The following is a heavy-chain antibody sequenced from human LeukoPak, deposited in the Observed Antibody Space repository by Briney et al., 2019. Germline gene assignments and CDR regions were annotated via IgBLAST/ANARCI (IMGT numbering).Heavy chain of an antibody. V-gene: IGHV3-48*04. D-gene: IGHD2-2*01. CDR2: INDDSSDI. CDR3: ARYTFQPGLIYS. Sequence: QPGGSLRLSCAASGFTFSLYAMNWVRQAPGKGLEWISYINDDSSDIHYAGSVRGRFTISRDDARKTLYLQLSSLRVEDTAVYYCARYTFQPGLIYSSGQGALVSVSS. CDR1: GFTFSLYA. J-gene: IGHJ4*02.